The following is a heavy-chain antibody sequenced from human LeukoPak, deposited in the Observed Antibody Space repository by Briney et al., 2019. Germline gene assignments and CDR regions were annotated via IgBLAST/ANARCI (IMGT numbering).Heavy chain of an antibody. J-gene: IGHJ4*02. CDR3: ARVATINLPDY. V-gene: IGHV3-74*01. CDR1: GFTFSSYW. Sequence: PGGSLRLSCAASGFTFSSYWMHWVRQAPGKGLVWVSRINSDGSSTSYADSVKGRFTISRDNAKNTLYLQMNSLSAEDTAVYYCARVATINLPDYWGQGTLVTVSS. D-gene: IGHD5-12*01. CDR2: INSDGSST.